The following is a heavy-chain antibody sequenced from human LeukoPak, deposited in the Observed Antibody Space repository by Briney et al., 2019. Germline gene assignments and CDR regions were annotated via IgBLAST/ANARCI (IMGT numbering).Heavy chain of an antibody. V-gene: IGHV4-59*01. Sequence: SETLSLTCTVSGGSISSYYWSWIRQPPGKGLEWIGYIYYSGSTNYNPSLKSRVTISVDTSKNQFSLKLSSVTAADTAVYYCARAYSGSQRTTYYYGMDVWGQGTTVTVSS. CDR3: ARAYSGSQRTTYYYGMDV. CDR2: IYYSGST. D-gene: IGHD1-26*01. CDR1: GGSISSYY. J-gene: IGHJ6*02.